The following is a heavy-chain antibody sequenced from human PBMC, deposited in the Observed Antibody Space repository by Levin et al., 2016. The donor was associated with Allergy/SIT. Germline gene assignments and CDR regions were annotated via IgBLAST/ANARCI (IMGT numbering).Heavy chain of an antibody. CDR3: ARDRIPNRQLDGSYYFDY. CDR2: IYTSGST. Sequence: WIRQPPGKGLEWIGRIYTSGSTNYNPSLKSRVTISVDTSKNQFSLKLSSVTAADTAVYYCARDRIPNRQLDGSYYFDYWGQGTLVTVSS. J-gene: IGHJ4*02. V-gene: IGHV4-61*02. D-gene: IGHD1-1*01.